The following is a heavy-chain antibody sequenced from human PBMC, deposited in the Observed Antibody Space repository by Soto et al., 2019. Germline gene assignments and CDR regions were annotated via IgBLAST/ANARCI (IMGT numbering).Heavy chain of an antibody. V-gene: IGHV4-30-2*01. D-gene: IGHD3-22*01. Sequence: PSETLSLTCAVSGGSISSGGYSWSWIRQPPGKGLEWIGYIYHSGSTYYNPSLKSRVTISVDRSKNQFSLKLSSVTAAGTAVYYCARASGYPFDYWGQGTLVTVSS. CDR2: IYHSGST. J-gene: IGHJ4*02. CDR1: GGSISSGGYS. CDR3: ARASGYPFDY.